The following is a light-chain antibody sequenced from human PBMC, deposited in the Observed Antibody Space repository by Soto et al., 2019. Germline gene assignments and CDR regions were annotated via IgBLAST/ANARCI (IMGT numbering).Light chain of an antibody. CDR2: SNS. CDR3: AAWDDSLNGVV. Sequence: QSVLTQTPSASGTPGQRVSISCSGSSTNIGRNTEIWYQQVPGTTPKVLIYSNSQRPSGVPDRFSGSKSGTSASLAISGLQSDDEADYYCAAWDDSLNGVVFGGGTKLTVL. V-gene: IGLV1-44*01. J-gene: IGLJ2*01. CDR1: STNIGRNT.